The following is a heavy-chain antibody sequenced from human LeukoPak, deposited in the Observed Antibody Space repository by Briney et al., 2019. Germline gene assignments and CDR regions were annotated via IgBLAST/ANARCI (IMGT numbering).Heavy chain of an antibody. CDR3: ARFPSGGKRRYYYGMDV. Sequence: PGGSLRLSCAASGFTVSSNYMSWVRQAPGKRLEWVSVIYSGGSTYYADSVKGRFTISRDNSKNTLYLQMNSLRAEDTAVYYCARFPSGGKRRYYYGMDVWGQGTTVTVSS. D-gene: IGHD3-10*01. J-gene: IGHJ6*02. CDR2: IYSGGST. CDR1: GFTVSSNY. V-gene: IGHV3-66*02.